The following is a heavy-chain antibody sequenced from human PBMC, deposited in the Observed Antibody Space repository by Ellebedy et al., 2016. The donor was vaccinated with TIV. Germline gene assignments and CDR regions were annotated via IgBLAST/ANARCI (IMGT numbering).Heavy chain of an antibody. Sequence: GESLKISCKGSGYIFSDYWIAWVRQMPGKGLEWMGIIFPGDSDTKYSPSFQGQVTISVDKSIRTAYVQWNSLKASDTAIYYCARIHCTDGVCQNWFDSWGQGTLVTVSS. CDR1: GYIFSDYW. CDR2: IFPGDSDT. J-gene: IGHJ5*01. V-gene: IGHV5-51*01. D-gene: IGHD2-8*01. CDR3: ARIHCTDGVCQNWFDS.